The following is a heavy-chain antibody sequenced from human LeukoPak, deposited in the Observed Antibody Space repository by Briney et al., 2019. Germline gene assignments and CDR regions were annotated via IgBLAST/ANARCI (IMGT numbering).Heavy chain of an antibody. Sequence: SETLSLTCAVYGGSFSGYYWSWIRQPPGKGLEWIGEINHSGSTNYNPSLKSRVTISVDTSKNQFSLKLSSVTAADTAVYYCARSVGYDILTGYYRDYYYGMDVWGQGTTVTVSS. CDR3: ARSVGYDILTGYYRDYYYGMDV. CDR1: GGSFSGYY. D-gene: IGHD3-9*01. CDR2: INHSGST. J-gene: IGHJ6*02. V-gene: IGHV4-34*01.